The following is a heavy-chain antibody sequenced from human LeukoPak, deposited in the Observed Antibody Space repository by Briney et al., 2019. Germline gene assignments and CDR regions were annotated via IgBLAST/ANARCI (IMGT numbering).Heavy chain of an antibody. CDR2: IWYDGSNI. D-gene: IGHD3-10*01. CDR1: GFTFSTYG. J-gene: IGHJ6*02. Sequence: PGGSLRLSCATSGFTFSTYGMNWVRQAPGKGLGWVAVIWYDGSNIHYADSVKGRFTISRDNSKNTLYLQMSSLRAEDTAVYYCARDVGVIKYYYGMDVWGQGTTVTVS. CDR3: ARDVGVIKYYYGMDV. V-gene: IGHV3-33*01.